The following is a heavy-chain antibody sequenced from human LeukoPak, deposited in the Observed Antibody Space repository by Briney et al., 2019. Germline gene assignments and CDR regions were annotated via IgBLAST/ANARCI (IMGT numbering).Heavy chain of an antibody. J-gene: IGHJ6*03. Sequence: SETLSLTCTVSGYSISSGYYWGWIRQPPGKGLEWIGSSYYSGTTYYNSSLKSRVTISVDTSQNQFSLKLSSGTAADTAVYYCVRLYSNYDYMDVWGKGTTVTVSS. CDR1: GYSISSGYY. CDR2: SYYSGTT. V-gene: IGHV4-38-2*02. D-gene: IGHD4-11*01. CDR3: VRLYSNYDYMDV.